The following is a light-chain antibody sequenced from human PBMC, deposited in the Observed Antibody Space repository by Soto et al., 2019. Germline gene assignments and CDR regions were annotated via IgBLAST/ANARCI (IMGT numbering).Light chain of an antibody. Sequence: DIQMTQSPSSLSASVGDRVTITCRASQNIGNFLSWFQQRPGEAPRPLIYAASSLQSGVPSRFIGRGSGTDFTLTISGLQPEDFATYDCHQSYTAPWTFGPGTRVDIK. CDR3: HQSYTAPWT. V-gene: IGKV1-39*01. J-gene: IGKJ1*01. CDR1: QNIGNF. CDR2: AAS.